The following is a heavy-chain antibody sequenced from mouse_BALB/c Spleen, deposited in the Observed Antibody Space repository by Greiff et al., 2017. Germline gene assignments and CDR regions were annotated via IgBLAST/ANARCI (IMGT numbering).Heavy chain of an antibody. D-gene: IGHD2-4*01. J-gene: IGHJ4*01. CDR1: GYSITSGYY. V-gene: IGHV3-6*02. Sequence: EVKLMESGPGLVKPSQSLSLTCSVTGYSITSGYYWNWIRQFPGNKLEWMGYISYDGSNNYNPSLKNRISITRDTSKNQFFLKLNSVTTEDTATYYCARGGYDYVHYYAMDYWGQGTSVTVSS. CDR2: ISYDGSN. CDR3: ARGGYDYVHYYAMDY.